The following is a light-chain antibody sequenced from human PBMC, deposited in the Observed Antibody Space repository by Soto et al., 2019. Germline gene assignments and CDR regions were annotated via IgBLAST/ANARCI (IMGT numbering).Light chain of an antibody. CDR1: SSDVGAYNY. CDR3: SSYTTTNTLWV. J-gene: IGLJ3*02. Sequence: QSALTQPASVSGSPGQSITISCTGTSSDVGAYNYVSWYQQHPGKAPKLIISEVSNRPSGVSNRFSGSKSGNTASLTISGLQAEDEGDYFCSSYTTTNTLWVFGGGTQLTVL. CDR2: EVS. V-gene: IGLV2-14*01.